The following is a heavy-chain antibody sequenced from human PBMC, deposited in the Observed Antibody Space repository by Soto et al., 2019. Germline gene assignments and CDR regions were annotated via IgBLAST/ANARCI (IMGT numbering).Heavy chain of an antibody. V-gene: IGHV3-21*06. J-gene: IGHJ3*02. CDR2: ISSTSNPI. CDR3: VRGGRGYTRADVFDI. D-gene: IGHD2-2*02. CDR1: AFTFRSYS. Sequence: EVQLVESGGGLVKPGESLRLSCVDSAFTFRSYSMNWVRQAPGKGLEWVSSISSTSNPIFYADSLEGRFTIYRDNTKNSLYLQMNSLRAEDTAVYYCVRGGRGYTRADVFDIWGQGTMVTVSS.